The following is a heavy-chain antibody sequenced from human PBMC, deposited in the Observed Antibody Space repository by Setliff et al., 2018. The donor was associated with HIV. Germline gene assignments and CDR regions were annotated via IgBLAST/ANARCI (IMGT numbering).Heavy chain of an antibody. D-gene: IGHD5-18*01. CDR2: MNHRGVI. Sequence: PSETLSLTCTVYGGSFSGYYWTWIRQPPGKGLEFIGEMNHRGVIKYLSSLKSRVTMSLDTSKNQFSLKMTSVTAADTALYYCSNWNTTIDEDAWGQGTLVTVSS. CDR1: GGSFSGYY. J-gene: IGHJ5*02. V-gene: IGHV4-34*01. CDR3: SNWNTTIDEDA.